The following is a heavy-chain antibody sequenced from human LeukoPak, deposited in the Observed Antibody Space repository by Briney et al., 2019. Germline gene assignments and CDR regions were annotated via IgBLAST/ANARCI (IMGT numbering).Heavy chain of an antibody. D-gene: IGHD6-13*01. CDR3: EKDPGYSSSWNYFDY. Sequence: PGGSLRLSCAASGFTFSSYWMHWVRQAPGKGLVWVSRINSDGRSASYADSVKGRFTISRDNSKNTLYLQMNSLRAEDTAVYYCEKDPGYSSSWNYFDYWGQGTLVTVSS. J-gene: IGHJ4*02. V-gene: IGHV3-74*01. CDR1: GFTFSSYW. CDR2: INSDGRSA.